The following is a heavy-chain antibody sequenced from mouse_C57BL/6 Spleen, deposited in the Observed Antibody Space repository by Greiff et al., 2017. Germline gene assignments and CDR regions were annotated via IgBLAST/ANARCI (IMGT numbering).Heavy chain of an antibody. V-gene: IGHV1-53*01. CDR3: ARSDSNYYAMYY. CDR1: GYTFTSYW. Sequence: QVHVKQPGTELVKPGASVKLSCKASGYTFTSYWMHWVKQRPGQGLEWIGNINPSNGGTNYNEKFKSKATLTVDKSSSTAYMQLSSLTSEDSAVYYCARSDSNYYAMYYWGQGTSVTVSS. CDR2: INPSNGGT. J-gene: IGHJ4*01.